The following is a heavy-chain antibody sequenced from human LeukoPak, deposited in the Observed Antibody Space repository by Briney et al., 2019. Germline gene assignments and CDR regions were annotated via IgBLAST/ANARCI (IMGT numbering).Heavy chain of an antibody. Sequence: SVKVSCKASGFTFTSSAVQWVRQARGQRLEWIGWIVVGSGNTNYAQKFQERVTITRDMSASTAYMELSSLRSEDTAVYYCAAARDIVVVPAAIKEVGFDPWGQGTLVTVSS. J-gene: IGHJ5*02. CDR3: AAARDIVVVPAAIKEVGFDP. V-gene: IGHV1-58*01. CDR1: GFTFTSSA. CDR2: IVVGSGNT. D-gene: IGHD2-2*02.